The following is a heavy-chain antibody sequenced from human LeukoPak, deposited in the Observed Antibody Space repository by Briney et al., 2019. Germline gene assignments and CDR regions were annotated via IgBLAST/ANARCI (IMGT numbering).Heavy chain of an antibody. CDR2: IYHSGST. D-gene: IGHD6-19*01. V-gene: IGHV4-38-2*02. CDR1: GYSISSGYY. CDR3: ARDLVLAVVGTGYYYYGMDV. J-gene: IGHJ6*02. Sequence: SETLSLTCTVSGYSISSGYYWGWIRQPPGKGLEWIGSIYHSGSTYYNPSLKSRVTISVDTSKNQFSLKLSSVTAADTAVYYCARDLVLAVVGTGYYYYGMDVWGQGTTVTVSS.